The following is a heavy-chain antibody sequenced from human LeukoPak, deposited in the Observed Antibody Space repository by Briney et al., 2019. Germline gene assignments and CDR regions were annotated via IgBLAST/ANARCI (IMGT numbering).Heavy chain of an antibody. D-gene: IGHD1-7*01. CDR2: ISYDGKNE. J-gene: IGHJ4*02. Sequence: GGSLRLSCAASGFTFSNFGMHWVRQAPGKGLEWVAVISYDGKNEYYTDSVKGRFTISRDSAKNSLYLQMNSLRAEDTAVYYCARDPGTVPHQGGYWGQGTLVTVSS. V-gene: IGHV3-30*03. CDR3: ARDPGTVPHQGGY. CDR1: GFTFSNFG.